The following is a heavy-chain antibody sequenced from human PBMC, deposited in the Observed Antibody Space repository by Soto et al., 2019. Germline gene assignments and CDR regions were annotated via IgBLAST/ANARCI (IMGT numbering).Heavy chain of an antibody. V-gene: IGHV3-33*01. D-gene: IGHD2-2*02. CDR3: ARDRIVVVPAAIRRIRNWFDP. Sequence: GGSLRLSCAASGFTFSSYGMHWVRQAPGKGLEWVAVIWYDGSNKYYADSVKGRFTISRDNSKNTLYLQMNSLRAEDTAVYYCARDRIVVVPAAIRRIRNWFDPWGQGTLVTVSS. J-gene: IGHJ5*02. CDR2: IWYDGSNK. CDR1: GFTFSSYG.